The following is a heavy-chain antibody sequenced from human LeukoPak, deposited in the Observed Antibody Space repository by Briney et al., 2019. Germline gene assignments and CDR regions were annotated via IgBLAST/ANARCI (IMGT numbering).Heavy chain of an antibody. J-gene: IGHJ4*02. CDR2: ILYTGTT. D-gene: IGHD6-19*01. CDR1: GDSISDHH. Sequence: SSETLSLTYTVSGDSISDHHWSWIRQPPGKGLEWIGYILYTGTTNYNPSLKSRVTISVDTSRNQFSLKLSSVTAANTAVYYCVMYSNGRGGHGYWGQGTLITVSA. CDR3: VMYSNGRGGHGY. V-gene: IGHV4-59*11.